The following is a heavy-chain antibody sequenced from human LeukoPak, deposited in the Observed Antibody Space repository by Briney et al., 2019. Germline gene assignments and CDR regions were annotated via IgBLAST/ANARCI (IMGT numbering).Heavy chain of an antibody. Sequence: SETLSLTCAVYGGSFSGYYWSWIRQPPGKGLEWIGEINHSGSTNYNPSLKSRVTISVDTSKNQFSLKLSSVTAADTAVYYCAAWYYDILTGQRPIDYWGRGTLVTVSS. CDR2: INHSGST. CDR3: AAWYYDILTGQRPIDY. V-gene: IGHV4-34*01. CDR1: GGSFSGYY. D-gene: IGHD3-9*01. J-gene: IGHJ4*02.